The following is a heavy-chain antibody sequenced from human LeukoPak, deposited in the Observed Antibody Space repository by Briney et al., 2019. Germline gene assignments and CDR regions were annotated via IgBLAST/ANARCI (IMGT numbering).Heavy chain of an antibody. CDR1: GFTFSSYA. Sequence: PGGSLRLSCAASGFTFSSYAMSWVRQAPGKGLVWVSTLSGSGGSTYYADSVKGRFTISRDNSKNTLYLQMNSLRAEDTAVYYCAKGGFGDLDYWGQGTLVTVSS. V-gene: IGHV3-23*01. D-gene: IGHD3-10*01. CDR2: LSGSGGST. J-gene: IGHJ4*02. CDR3: AKGGFGDLDY.